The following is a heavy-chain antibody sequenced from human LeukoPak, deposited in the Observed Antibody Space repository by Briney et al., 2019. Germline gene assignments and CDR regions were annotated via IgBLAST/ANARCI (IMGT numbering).Heavy chain of an antibody. D-gene: IGHD5-12*01. Sequence: SQTLSLTCTVPGGSISSGDYYWSWIRQPPGKGLEWIGYIYYSGSTYYNPSLKSRVTISVDTSKNQFSLKLSSVTAADTAVYYCARAGGVGVASFDYWGQGTLVTVSS. CDR2: IYYSGST. CDR3: ARAGGVGVASFDY. J-gene: IGHJ4*02. V-gene: IGHV4-30-4*08. CDR1: GGSISSGDYY.